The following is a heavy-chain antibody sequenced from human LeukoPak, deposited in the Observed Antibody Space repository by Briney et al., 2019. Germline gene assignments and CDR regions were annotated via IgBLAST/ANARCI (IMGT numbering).Heavy chain of an antibody. CDR3: ARGRRDGYNYFGY. Sequence: ASVKVSCKASGYTFTGYYIHWVRQAPGQGLEWMGWINPNSGGTNYAQKFQGRVTMTRDTSISTAYMELSRLRSDDTAVYYCARGRRDGYNYFGYWGQGTLVTVSS. D-gene: IGHD5-24*01. CDR2: INPNSGGT. CDR1: GYTFTGYY. J-gene: IGHJ4*02. V-gene: IGHV1-2*02.